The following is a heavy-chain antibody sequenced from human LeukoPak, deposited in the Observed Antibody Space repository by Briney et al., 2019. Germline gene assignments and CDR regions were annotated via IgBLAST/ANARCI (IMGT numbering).Heavy chain of an antibody. CDR1: XXXXXXYW. D-gene: IGHD6-13*01. CDR2: IKEYGSEX. J-gene: IGHJ4*02. CDR3: ARDWGAAGLWDY. V-gene: IGHV3-7*03. Sequence: PGGALRLSCASSXXXXXXYWMSXXXXXPGXXLEWVANIKEYGSEXXXXXYVKGRFTISRDNAKNSLYLQMNSPRAEDTAIYYCARDWGAAGLWDYWGQGTLVTVSS.